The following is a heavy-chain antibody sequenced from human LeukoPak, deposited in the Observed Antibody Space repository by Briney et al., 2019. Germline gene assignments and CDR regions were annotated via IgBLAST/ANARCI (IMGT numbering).Heavy chain of an antibody. CDR1: GFTFSSYS. D-gene: IGHD5-18*01. CDR3: ARDSTYGIQLWALEVAMDV. CDR2: ISSSSSTI. Sequence: PGGSLRLSCAASGFTFSSYSMNWVRQAPGKGLEWVSYISSSSSTIYYADSVKGRFTISRDNAKNSLYLQMNSLRAEDTAVYYCARDSTYGIQLWALEVAMDVWGKGTTVTVSS. J-gene: IGHJ6*03. V-gene: IGHV3-48*01.